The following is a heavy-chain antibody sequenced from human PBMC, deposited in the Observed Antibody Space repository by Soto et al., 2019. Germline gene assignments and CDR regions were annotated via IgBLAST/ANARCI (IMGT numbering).Heavy chain of an antibody. CDR1: GASISSSNYY. V-gene: IGHV4-39*01. D-gene: IGHD6-19*01. CDR3: ARHKPNSSGWYYSGMDV. CDR2: ISYSGST. Sequence: QLQLQESGPGLVKPSETLSLTCTVSGASISSSNYYWGWIRQPPGRGLEWIGSISYSGSTYYNPSIKIRVTIPVDTSHNQFSLKLNSVTAADTAVYYCARHKPNSSGWYYSGMDVWGQGTTVTVSS. J-gene: IGHJ6*02.